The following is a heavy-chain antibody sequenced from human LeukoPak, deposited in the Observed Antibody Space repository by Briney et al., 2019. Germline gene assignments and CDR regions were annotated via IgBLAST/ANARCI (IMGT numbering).Heavy chain of an antibody. CDR1: AYTFTGYY. D-gene: IGHD6-19*01. CDR3: ARSEQFPYYMDV. V-gene: IGHV1-2*02. Sequence: HWASVKVSCKASAYTFTGYYMHWVRQAPGQGLEWMGWIYPNSGGINYAQKFQGRVTMTRDTSISTAYMELSRLRSDDTAVYYCARSEQFPYYMDVWGKGTTVTVSS. J-gene: IGHJ6*03. CDR2: IYPNSGGI.